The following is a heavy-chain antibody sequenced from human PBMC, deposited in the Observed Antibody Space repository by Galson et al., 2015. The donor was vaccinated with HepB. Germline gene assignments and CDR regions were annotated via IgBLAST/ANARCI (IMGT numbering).Heavy chain of an antibody. CDR1: GYTFSSYS. V-gene: IGHV1-18*01. D-gene: IGHD6-6*01. CDR2: ISAYNGNT. J-gene: IGHJ4*02. Sequence: SVKVSCKASGYTFSSYSITWVRQAPGQGLEWMGWISAYNGNTNYAQKLQGRVTMTTDTSTSTAYMELRSLRYDDTAVYYCATSRYSNSPPDYWGQGTPVTVSS. CDR3: ATSRYSNSPPDY.